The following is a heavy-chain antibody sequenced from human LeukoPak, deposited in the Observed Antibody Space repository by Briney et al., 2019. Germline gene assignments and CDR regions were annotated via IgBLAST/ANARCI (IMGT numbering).Heavy chain of an antibody. CDR2: FCCSGNT. CDR3: VRRQDIVVVPAGMPYDFDY. Sequence: PSETLSLTCTVSGDSISNTNYYWGWIRQPPGKGLEWIGSFCCSGNTYYNPSLKSRVTISVDTSKNQFSLKLNSVTAADTAVYYCVRRQDIVVVPAGMPYDFDYWGQGTLVTVSS. D-gene: IGHD2-2*01. CDR1: GDSISNTNYY. V-gene: IGHV4-39*01. J-gene: IGHJ4*02.